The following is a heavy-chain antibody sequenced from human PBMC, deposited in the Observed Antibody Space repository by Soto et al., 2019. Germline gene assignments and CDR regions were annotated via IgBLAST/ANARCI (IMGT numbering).Heavy chain of an antibody. CDR3: ARGPESRSTAYFDY. D-gene: IGHD1-26*01. Sequence: ASVKVSCKASGYTFTDYCITWVRQAPGQGLEWMGWISAYTGNTNYAQKVQGRVTMSTDTSTSTAYLELRSLRSDDTAVYYCARGPESRSTAYFDYWGQGTLVTVS. CDR1: GYTFTDYC. CDR2: ISAYTGNT. V-gene: IGHV1-18*01. J-gene: IGHJ4*02.